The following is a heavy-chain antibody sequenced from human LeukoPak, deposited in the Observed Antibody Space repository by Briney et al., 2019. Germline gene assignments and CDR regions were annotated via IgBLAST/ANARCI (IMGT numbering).Heavy chain of an antibody. D-gene: IGHD2-8*01. CDR1: GYSFTSYW. CDR3: AGPTTPYCTNGVCYPGNWFDP. CDR2: IYPGDSDT. J-gene: IGHJ5*02. V-gene: IGHV5-51*01. Sequence: GESLKISCKGSGYSFTSYWIGWVRQMPGKGLEWMGIIYPGDSDTRYSPSFQGQVTISADKSISTAYLQWSSLKASDTAMYYCAGPTTPYCTNGVCYPGNWFDPWGQGTLVTVSS.